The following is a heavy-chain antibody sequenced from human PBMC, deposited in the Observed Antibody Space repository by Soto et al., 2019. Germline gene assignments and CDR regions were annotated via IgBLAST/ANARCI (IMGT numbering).Heavy chain of an antibody. CDR2: IVPMYDTK. D-gene: IGHD3-22*01. Sequence: KVSCTASGGTFNSYAVSWVRQAPGQGLEWAGMIVPMYDTKEYAEKFQDRVTFTADKSTGTAYMELFSLRDDDTAVFYCARYWAYSSVHFHNWGRGTLVTVFS. CDR3: ARYWAYSSVHFHN. CDR1: GGTFNSYA. J-gene: IGHJ4*02. V-gene: IGHV1-69*06.